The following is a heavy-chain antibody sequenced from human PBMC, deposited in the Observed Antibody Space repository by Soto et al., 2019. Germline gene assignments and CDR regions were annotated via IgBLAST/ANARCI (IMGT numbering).Heavy chain of an antibody. CDR2: ISSSSSTI. CDR1: GFTVSSYS. D-gene: IGHD3-16*01. J-gene: IGHJ6*03. V-gene: IGHV3-48*01. CDR3: ARVPYYYDSTRPLENYYYYMDV. Sequence: PGWSLRLSCAASGFTVSSYSMNWVRQAPGKGLEWVSYISSSSSTIYYADSVKGRFTISRDNAKNSLYLQMNSLRAEDTAVYYCARVPYYYDSTRPLENYYYYMDVWGKGTTVTVSS.